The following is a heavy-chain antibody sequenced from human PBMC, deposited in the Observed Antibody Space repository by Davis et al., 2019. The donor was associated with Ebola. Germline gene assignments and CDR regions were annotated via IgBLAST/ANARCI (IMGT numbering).Heavy chain of an antibody. Sequence: KVSCKGSGYSFTSYWIGWVRQMPGKGLEWMGIIYPGDSDTRYSPSFQGQVTISADKSISTAFLQWRSLKASDTGIYYCARRYQLLVDVWGQGTMVTVSS. J-gene: IGHJ3*01. CDR3: ARRYQLLVDV. D-gene: IGHD2-2*01. CDR1: GYSFTSYW. V-gene: IGHV5-51*01. CDR2: IYPGDSDT.